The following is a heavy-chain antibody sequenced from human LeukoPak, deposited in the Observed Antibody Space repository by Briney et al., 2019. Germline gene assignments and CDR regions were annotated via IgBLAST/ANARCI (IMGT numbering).Heavy chain of an antibody. Sequence: KSSETLSFTCTVSGGSISSYYWSWIRQPPGKGLEWIGYIYYSGSTYYNPSLKSRVTISVDTSKNQFSLKLSSVTAADTAVYYCARVPRHTRPFDYWGQGTLVTVSS. J-gene: IGHJ4*02. CDR3: ARVPRHTRPFDY. CDR1: GGSISSYY. CDR2: IYYSGST. V-gene: IGHV4-59*12.